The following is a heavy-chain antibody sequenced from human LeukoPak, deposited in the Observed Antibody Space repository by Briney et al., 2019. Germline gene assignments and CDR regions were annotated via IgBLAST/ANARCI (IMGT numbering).Heavy chain of an antibody. CDR3: ARIMITFGGVIVSPLDY. CDR2: ISAYNGNT. CDR1: GYTFTSYG. J-gene: IGHJ4*02. V-gene: IGHV1-18*01. Sequence: ASAKVSCKASGYTFTSYGISWVRQAPGQGLEWMGWISAYNGNTNYAQKLQGRVTMTTDTSTSTAYMELRSLRSDDTAVYYCARIMITFGGVIVSPLDYWGQGTLVTVSS. D-gene: IGHD3-16*02.